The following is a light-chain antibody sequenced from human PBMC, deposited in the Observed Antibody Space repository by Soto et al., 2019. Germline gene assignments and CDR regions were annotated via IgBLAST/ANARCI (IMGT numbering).Light chain of an antibody. CDR1: SGSIASNY. Sequence: NFMLTQPHSVSESPGKTVTLSCTRSSGSIASNYEQWYQQRPGSSPTTVIYEDNQRPSGVPDRFSGSIDSSSNSASLTISGLKTEDEADYYCQSYDSDNQVFGGGTKLTVL. CDR2: EDN. CDR3: QSYDSDNQV. V-gene: IGLV6-57*01. J-gene: IGLJ3*02.